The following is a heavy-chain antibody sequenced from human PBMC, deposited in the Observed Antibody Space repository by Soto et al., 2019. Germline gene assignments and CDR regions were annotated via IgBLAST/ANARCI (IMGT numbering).Heavy chain of an antibody. Sequence: PGGSLRLSCAASGFTFSNYPMKWVRQAPGKGLEWVSDISASGGLTYYADSVKGRFTVSRDNSKNTFFLQMSGLRAEDTALYYCAREGDGGRDNYGYPFDLWGQGTLVTVSS. CDR3: AREGDGGRDNYGYPFDL. D-gene: IGHD2-21*01. CDR2: ISASGGLT. J-gene: IGHJ4*02. CDR1: GFTFSNYP. V-gene: IGHV3-23*01.